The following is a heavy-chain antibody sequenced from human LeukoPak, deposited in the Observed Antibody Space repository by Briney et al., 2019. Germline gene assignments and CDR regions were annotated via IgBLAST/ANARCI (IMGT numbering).Heavy chain of an antibody. CDR3: TKDGSWGDYYFYFYIDV. V-gene: IGHV3-23*01. J-gene: IGHJ6*03. CDR1: GFTFSSYS. Sequence: PGGSLRLSCAASGFTFSSYSMNWVRQAPGKGLEWLSGISASGHYTYNAHSAKGRFTISRDNSKNTLYLQMNSLKAEETAVYFCTKDGSWGDYYFYFYIDVWGKGTTVTVSS. CDR2: ISASGHYT. D-gene: IGHD7-27*01.